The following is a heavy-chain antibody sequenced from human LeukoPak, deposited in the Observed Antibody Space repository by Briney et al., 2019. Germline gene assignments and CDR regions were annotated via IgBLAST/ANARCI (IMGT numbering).Heavy chain of an antibody. J-gene: IGHJ4*02. Sequence: GGSLRLSCAASGFTFSTYAMSWVRQAPGKGLEWVSTISGSGGNTYADSVKGRFTISTDNSKNTLYLQMASLRAEDTAVYYCAKEGKCGGASCYYFDYWGQGTLVTVSS. D-gene: IGHD2-15*01. V-gene: IGHV3-23*01. CDR2: ISGSGGNT. CDR1: GFTFSTYA. CDR3: AKEGKCGGASCYYFDY.